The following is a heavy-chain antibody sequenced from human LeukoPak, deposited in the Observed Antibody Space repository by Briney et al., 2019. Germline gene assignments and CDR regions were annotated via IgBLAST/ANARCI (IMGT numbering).Heavy chain of an antibody. CDR2: ISSNGSST. D-gene: IGHD3-16*02. J-gene: IGHJ4*02. V-gene: IGHV3-64D*06. Sequence: GGSLRLSCSASGLTFSSYAMHWVRQAPGKGLEYVSAISSNGSSTYYADSVKGRFTISRDNSKNTLYLQTSSLRAEDTAVYYCVKTFYDYVWGSYPTWGQGTLVAVSS. CDR1: GLTFSSYA. CDR3: VKTFYDYVWGSYPT.